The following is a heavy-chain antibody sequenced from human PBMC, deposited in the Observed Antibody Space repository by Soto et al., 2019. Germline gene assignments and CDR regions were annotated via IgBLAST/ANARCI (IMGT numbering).Heavy chain of an antibody. J-gene: IGHJ6*02. V-gene: IGHV3-23*01. CDR3: AKDAPIWAITFGGGTYGMDV. CDR2: ISGSGGST. D-gene: IGHD3-16*01. Sequence: PGGSLRLSCAASGFTFSSYAMSWVRQAPGKGLEWVSAISGSGGSTYYADSVKGRFTISRDNSKNTLYLQMNSLRAEDTAVYYCAKDAPIWAITFGGGTYGMDVWGQGTTVTVSS. CDR1: GFTFSSYA.